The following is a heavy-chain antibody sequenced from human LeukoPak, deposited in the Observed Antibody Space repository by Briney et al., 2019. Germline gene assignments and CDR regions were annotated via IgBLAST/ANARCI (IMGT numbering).Heavy chain of an antibody. J-gene: IGHJ4*02. CDR2: IGISGSPI. Sequence: GGSLRLSCAASGFTFSSYEMNWVRQTPGKGLEWVSYIGISGSPIYYADSVKGRFTISRDNAKNSLYLQINSLRADDTAVYYCARTYSYSSRWDWGQGALVTVSS. D-gene: IGHD6-13*01. V-gene: IGHV3-48*03. CDR3: ARTYSYSSRWD. CDR1: GFTFSSYE.